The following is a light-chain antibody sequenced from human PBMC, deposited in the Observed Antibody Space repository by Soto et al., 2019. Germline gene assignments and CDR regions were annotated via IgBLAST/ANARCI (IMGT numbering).Light chain of an antibody. J-gene: IGKJ4*01. V-gene: IGKV3-15*01. CDR3: QQYNNWPLT. CDR1: QSVSSSY. Sequence: EIVLTQSPGTLSLSPWERATLFCRASQSVSSSYLAWYQQKPGQAPRLLIYGASTRATGIPARFSGTGSGTDFTLTISSLQSEDFAVYYCQQYNNWPLTFGGGTKVDIK. CDR2: GAS.